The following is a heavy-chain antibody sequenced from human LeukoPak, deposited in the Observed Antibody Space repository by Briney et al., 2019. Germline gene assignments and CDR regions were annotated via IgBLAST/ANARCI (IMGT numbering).Heavy chain of an antibody. D-gene: IGHD6-6*01. V-gene: IGHV3-21*01. Sequence: GGSLRLSCAASGFTFSSYAMNWVRQAPGKGLEWVSAICSNDNNTYYANSVKGRFTISRDNAKNSLFLQMNSLRADDTAVYYCAREYSSTSGRAFDIWGQGTMVTVSS. CDR2: ICSNDNNT. J-gene: IGHJ3*02. CDR3: AREYSSTSGRAFDI. CDR1: GFTFSSYA.